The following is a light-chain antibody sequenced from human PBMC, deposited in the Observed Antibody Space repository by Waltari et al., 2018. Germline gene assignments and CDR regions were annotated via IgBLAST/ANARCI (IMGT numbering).Light chain of an antibody. V-gene: IGLV1-44*01. CDR1: DSNIGTNS. CDR3: AAWDDSLSGHVV. Sequence: QSLLTQPPSASGTPGQRVTISCSGSDSNIGTNSVNWYQQLPRMAPKLLISRDNRRPSGVPDRFSGSKSGTSASLAISSLQFEDEADYYCAAWDDSLSGHVVFGGGTKLTVL. CDR2: RDN. J-gene: IGLJ2*01.